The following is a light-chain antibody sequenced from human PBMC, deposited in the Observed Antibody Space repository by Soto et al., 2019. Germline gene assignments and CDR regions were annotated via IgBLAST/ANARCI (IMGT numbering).Light chain of an antibody. J-gene: IGKJ4*01. CDR3: QQRSNWPPLT. Sequence: EIILTQSPATLSLSPGERATLSCRASQGIASSLAWSQQKPGQAPRLLIFGASTRSTGIPARFNGSGSGTDFTLTNSGLEPEDFAVYYGQQRSNWPPLTFGGGTKVEIK. CDR1: QGIASS. V-gene: IGKV3-11*01. CDR2: GAS.